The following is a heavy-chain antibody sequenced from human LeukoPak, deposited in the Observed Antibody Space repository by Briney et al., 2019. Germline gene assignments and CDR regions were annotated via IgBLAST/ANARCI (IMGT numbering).Heavy chain of an antibody. D-gene: IGHD3-16*01. J-gene: IGHJ5*02. Sequence: GGSLRLSCVGSGFAFGVHAMSWVRQAPGKGPEWVATIGSGADLFYAESVKGRFTISRDDPRNTVWLQMNSLRAEDTALYYCAKDWTPHNKVYDCLDAWGQGTQVTVSS. CDR2: IGSGADL. V-gene: IGHV3-23*01. CDR3: AKDWTPHNKVYDCLDA. CDR1: GFAFGVHA.